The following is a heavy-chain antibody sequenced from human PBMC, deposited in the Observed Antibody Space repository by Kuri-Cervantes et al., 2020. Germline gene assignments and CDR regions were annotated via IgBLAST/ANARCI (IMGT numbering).Heavy chain of an antibody. Sequence: SLKISCAASGFTFDDYAMHWVRQAPGKGLEWISGISWNSGSIGYADSVKGRFTISRDNAKNSLYLQMNSLRAEDTALYYCVRGVRSGQPLGDYWGQGTLVTVSS. V-gene: IGHV3-9*01. D-gene: IGHD3-10*01. CDR1: GFTFDDYA. J-gene: IGHJ4*02. CDR2: ISWNSGSI. CDR3: VRGVRSGQPLGDY.